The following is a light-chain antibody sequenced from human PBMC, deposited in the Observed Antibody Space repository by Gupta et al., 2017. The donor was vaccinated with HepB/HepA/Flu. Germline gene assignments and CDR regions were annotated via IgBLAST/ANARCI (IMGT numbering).Light chain of an antibody. CDR1: SSDVGGYNY. CDR2: EVR. J-gene: IGLJ2*01. CDR3: GSYAGSNNLI. V-gene: IGLV2-8*01. Sequence: SALTQHPSASGSPGQSVPISCPGTSSDVGGYNYVSWYQPHPGKSPKLMTYEVRKRPSGVPCRFSGSKAGNTASLTVSGLQAEDEADYYCGSYAGSNNLIFGGGTKLTVL.